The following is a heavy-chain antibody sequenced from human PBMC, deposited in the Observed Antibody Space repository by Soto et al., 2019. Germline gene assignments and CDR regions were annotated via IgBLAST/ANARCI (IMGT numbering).Heavy chain of an antibody. CDR2: FDPEDGET. Sequence: GASVKVSCKASGYTFTSYYIHWVRQAPGKGLEWMGGFDPEDGETIYAQKFQGRVTMAEDTSTDTAYMELSSLRSEDTAVYYCATEVLRYFDWLGPRQPGYYGMDVWGQGTTVTVSS. D-gene: IGHD3-9*01. CDR1: GYTFTSYY. V-gene: IGHV1-24*01. CDR3: ATEVLRYFDWLGPRQPGYYGMDV. J-gene: IGHJ6*02.